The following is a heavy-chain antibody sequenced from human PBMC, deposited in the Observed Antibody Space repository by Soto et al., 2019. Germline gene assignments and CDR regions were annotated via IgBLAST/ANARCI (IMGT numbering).Heavy chain of an antibody. CDR1: GFTFNTYA. J-gene: IGHJ6*01. V-gene: IGHV3-23*01. CDR3: GKGCIRVVTGIRPDDNSDA. CDR2: ISGGGGGT. Sequence: GGALSLSCGDSGFTFNTYAVNMIRQVLGKGRRWVASISGGGGGTCYADCVKGRFTIYRDPSKNTRDLQMNSLSAEDTGVYYCGKGCIRVVTGIRPDDNSDAWGQ. D-gene: IGHD2-21*02.